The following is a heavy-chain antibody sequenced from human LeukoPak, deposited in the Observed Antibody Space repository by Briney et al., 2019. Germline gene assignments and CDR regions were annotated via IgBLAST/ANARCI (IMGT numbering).Heavy chain of an antibody. CDR1: GFTFSSYG. Sequence: GGSLRLSCSTSGFTFSSYGMSWVRQAPGKGLEWVSGIYWHGGSTGYADSVKGRFTISRDNAKTSLYLQMNSLRVEDTALYYCAREDYGVGYYMDVWGKGTTVTVSS. CDR3: AREDYGVGYYMDV. J-gene: IGHJ6*03. CDR2: IYWHGGST. D-gene: IGHD4-17*01. V-gene: IGHV3-20*04.